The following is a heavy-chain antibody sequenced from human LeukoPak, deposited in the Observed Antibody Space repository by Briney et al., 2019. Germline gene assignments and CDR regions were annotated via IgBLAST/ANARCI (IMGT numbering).Heavy chain of an antibody. CDR3: ARDRVAARQWGYYYYMDV. CDR2: IKQDGSEK. J-gene: IGHJ6*03. Sequence: GGSLRLSCAASGFTFSSYAMSWVRQAPGKGLEWVANIKQDGSEKYYVDSVKGRFTISRDNAKNSLYLQMNSLRAEDTAVYYCARDRVAARQWGYYYYMDVWGKGTTVTVSS. D-gene: IGHD6-6*01. CDR1: GFTFSSYA. V-gene: IGHV3-7*01.